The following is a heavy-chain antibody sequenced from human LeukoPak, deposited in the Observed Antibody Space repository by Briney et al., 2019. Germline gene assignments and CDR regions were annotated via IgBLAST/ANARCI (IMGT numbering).Heavy chain of an antibody. J-gene: IGHJ3*02. CDR2: MNPKSGNT. D-gene: IGHD1-1*01. V-gene: IGHV1-8*01. CDR1: GYTFISFD. Sequence: ASVTVSCKASGYTFISFDIDWVRQATGQGLEWMGWMNPKSGNTDYAQKFQGRVTMTRDTSTSTVYMELSSLRSEDTAVYYCARGLTGTTEEAFDIWGQGTMVTVSS. CDR3: ARGLTGTTEEAFDI.